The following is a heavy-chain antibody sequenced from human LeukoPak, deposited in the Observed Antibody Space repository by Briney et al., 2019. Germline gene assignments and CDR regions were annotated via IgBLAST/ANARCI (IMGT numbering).Heavy chain of an antibody. J-gene: IGHJ4*02. D-gene: IGHD4-17*01. Sequence: SETLSPTCAVYGGSFSGYYWSWIRQPPGKGLEWIGEINHSGSTNYNPSLKSRVTISVDTSKNQLSLKLSSVTAADTAVYYCARGRLRNLDYWGQGTLVTVSS. V-gene: IGHV4-34*01. CDR2: INHSGST. CDR3: ARGRLRNLDY. CDR1: GGSFSGYY.